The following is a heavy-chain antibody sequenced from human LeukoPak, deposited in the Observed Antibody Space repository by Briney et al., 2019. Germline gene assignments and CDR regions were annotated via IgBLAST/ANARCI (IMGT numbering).Heavy chain of an antibody. CDR3: ARDLHYYYYYMDV. Sequence: PGGSLRLSCAASGFTFSRYSMCWVRQAPGKGLEWVANIKQDGSEKYYVDSVKGRFTISRDNAKNSLYLQMNSLRAEDTAVYYCARDLHYYYYYMDVWGKGTTVTVSS. J-gene: IGHJ6*03. V-gene: IGHV3-7*01. CDR1: GFTFSRYS. CDR2: IKQDGSEK.